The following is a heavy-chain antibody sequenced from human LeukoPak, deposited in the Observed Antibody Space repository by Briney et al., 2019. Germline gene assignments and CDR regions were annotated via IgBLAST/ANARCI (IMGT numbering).Heavy chain of an antibody. CDR2: IYPGDSDT. CDR3: ARQQLVPPDYYYYGMDV. J-gene: IGHJ6*02. CDR1: GYSFTSYW. D-gene: IGHD6-13*01. Sequence: GESLKISCKGSGYSFTSYWIGWVRQMPGKGLEWMGIIYPGDSDTRYSPSFQGQVTISADKSISTAYLQWSSLKASDTAMHYCARQQLVPPDYYYYGMDVWGQGTTVTVSS. V-gene: IGHV5-51*01.